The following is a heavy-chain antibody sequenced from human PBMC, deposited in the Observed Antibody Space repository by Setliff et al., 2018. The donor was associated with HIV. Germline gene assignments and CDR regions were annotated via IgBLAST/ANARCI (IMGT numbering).Heavy chain of an antibody. CDR2: IIPIFGTA. D-gene: IGHD4-17*01. Sequence: ASVKVSCKASGGTFSSYAISWVRQAPGQGLEWMGGIIPIFGTANYAQKFQGRVTITTDESTSTAYMELSSLRSDDTAVYYCARDYGGNSRGDYYYGMDVWGQGTTVTVSS. CDR1: GGTFSSYA. CDR3: ARDYGGNSRGDYYYGMDV. V-gene: IGHV1-69*05. J-gene: IGHJ6*02.